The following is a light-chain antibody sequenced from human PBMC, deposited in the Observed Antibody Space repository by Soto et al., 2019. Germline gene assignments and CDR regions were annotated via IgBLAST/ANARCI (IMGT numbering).Light chain of an antibody. J-gene: IGLJ1*01. V-gene: IGLV2-14*01. Sequence: QSVLTQPAAVSGSPGESITISCTGTTSDIGTYNYVSWFQQYSGKAPKLLIYEVNNRPSGVSNRFSGSKSGNSASLTISGLHAEDEADYYCNSMTISSTSRYVFGTGTKLTVL. CDR3: NSMTISSTSRYV. CDR2: EVN. CDR1: TSDIGTYNY.